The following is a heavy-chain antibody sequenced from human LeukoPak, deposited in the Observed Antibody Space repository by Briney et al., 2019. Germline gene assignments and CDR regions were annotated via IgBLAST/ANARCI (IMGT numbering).Heavy chain of an antibody. CDR3: AKGGYSYGYGYFDY. V-gene: IGHV3-23*01. J-gene: IGHJ4*02. CDR1: GFTFSSYA. CDR2: ISSSGGST. Sequence: GGSLRLSCAASGFTFSSYAMSWVRQAPGKGLEWVSAISSSGGSTYYADSVKGRFTISRDNSKNTLYLQMNSLRAEDTAVYYCAKGGYSYGYGYFDYWGQGTLVTVSS. D-gene: IGHD5-18*01.